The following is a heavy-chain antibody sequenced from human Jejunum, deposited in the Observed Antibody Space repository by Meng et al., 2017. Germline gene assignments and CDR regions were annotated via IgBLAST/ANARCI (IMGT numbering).Heavy chain of an antibody. CDR1: GGSVSSSGYL. Sequence: VLPPELRAGLVRPSETLPLVCAVSGGSVSSSGYLWGWIRQPAGKGLEWIGYASTNYNPSLKSRVTISVDTSKNQFSLKLTSVTAADTAVYYCARDHWGSLYYWGQGVLVTVSS. J-gene: IGHJ4*02. V-gene: IGHV4-61*08. D-gene: IGHD7-27*01. CDR3: ARDHWGSLYY. CDR2: AST.